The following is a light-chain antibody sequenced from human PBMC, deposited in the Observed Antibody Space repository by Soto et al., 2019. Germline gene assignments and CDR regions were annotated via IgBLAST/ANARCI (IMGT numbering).Light chain of an antibody. CDR2: SNS. J-gene: IGLJ2*01. CDR3: AAWDDRLNGVV. CDR1: STNIGRNT. Sequence: QSVLTQTPSASGTPGQRVSISCSGSSTNIGRNTVIWYQQVPGTTPKVLIYSNSQRPSGVPDRFSGAKSGTSASLAIRGLRAADEADYSCAAWDDRLNGVVFGGGTKLTVL. V-gene: IGLV1-44*01.